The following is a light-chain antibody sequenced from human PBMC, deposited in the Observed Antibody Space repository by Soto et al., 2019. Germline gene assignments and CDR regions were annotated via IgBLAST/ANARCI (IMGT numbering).Light chain of an antibody. CDR1: QRVSSSS. CDR3: QQYGNSPPTWT. Sequence: EIVLTQSPGTLSLSPGERATLSCRASQRVSSSSLAWYQQKPGQAPRLLIYGASSRAAGITDRFSGSRSGTDIPLTISRLEPEDFAVYYCQQYGNSPPTWTFGQGTKVEIK. CDR2: GAS. J-gene: IGKJ1*01. V-gene: IGKV3-20*01.